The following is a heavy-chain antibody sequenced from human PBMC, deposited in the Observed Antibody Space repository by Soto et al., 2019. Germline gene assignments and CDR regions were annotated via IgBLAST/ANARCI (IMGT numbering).Heavy chain of an antibody. D-gene: IGHD2-2*01. CDR3: ARGGYCSSTSCPNPYYYGMDV. CDR2: IYPGDSDT. V-gene: IGHV5-51*01. Sequence: HGESLKSSCKGSGYSFTSYWIGWVRQMPGKGLEWMGIIYPGDSDTRYSPSFQGQVTISADKSISTAYLQWSSLKASDTAMYYCARGGYCSSTSCPNPYYYGMDVWGQGTTVTVSS. CDR1: GYSFTSYW. J-gene: IGHJ6*02.